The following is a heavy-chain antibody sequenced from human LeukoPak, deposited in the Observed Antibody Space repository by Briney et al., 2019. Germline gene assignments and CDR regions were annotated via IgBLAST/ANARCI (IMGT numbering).Heavy chain of an antibody. D-gene: IGHD6-6*01. CDR2: MNPNSGNT. CDR3: ARGRRIAARYYYYYMDV. V-gene: IGHV1-8*03. CDR1: GYTFTSYD. J-gene: IGHJ6*03. Sequence: ASVKVSCKASGYTFTSYDINWVRQATGQGPEWMGWMNPNSGNTGYAQKFQGRVTITRNTSISTAYMELSSLRSEDTAVYYCARGRRIAARYYYYYMDVWGKGTTVTVSS.